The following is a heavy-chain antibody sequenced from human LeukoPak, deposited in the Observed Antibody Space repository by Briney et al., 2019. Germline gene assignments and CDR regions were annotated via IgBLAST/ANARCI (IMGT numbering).Heavy chain of an antibody. V-gene: IGHV4-4*07. J-gene: IGHJ4*02. CDR1: GGSISSYY. CDR2: IYTSGST. CDR3: AREAPPTYYDFWSGYYLDY. D-gene: IGHD3-3*01. Sequence: SSETLSLTCAVYGGSISSYYWSWIRQPAGKGLEWIGRIYTSGSTNYNPSLKSRVTMSVDTSKNQFSLKLSSVTAADTAVYYCAREAPPTYYDFWSGYYLDYWGQGTLVTVSS.